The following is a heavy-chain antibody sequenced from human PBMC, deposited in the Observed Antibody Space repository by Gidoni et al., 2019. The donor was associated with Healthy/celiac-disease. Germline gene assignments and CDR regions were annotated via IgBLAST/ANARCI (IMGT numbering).Heavy chain of an antibody. D-gene: IGHD3-22*01. CDR1: GFTCGDYA. CDR2: IRSKAYGGTT. CDR3: TTDYYDSSGYSDY. V-gene: IGHV3-49*05. J-gene: IGHJ4*02. Sequence: EVQLVESGGGLVKPGRALRLYCTASGFTCGDYAMSWFRQAPGKGLEWVGFIRSKAYGGTTEYAASVKGRFTISRDDSKSIAYLQMNSLKTEDTAVYYCTTDYYDSSGYSDYWGQGTLVTVSS.